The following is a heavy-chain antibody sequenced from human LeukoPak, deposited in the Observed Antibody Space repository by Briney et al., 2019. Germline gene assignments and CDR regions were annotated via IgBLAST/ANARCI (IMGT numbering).Heavy chain of an antibody. D-gene: IGHD1-1*01. V-gene: IGHV3-53*01. CDR1: GFTFSSNY. Sequence: GGSLRLSCAASGFTFSSNYMSWVRQAPGKGLEWVSVIYGGGGTYYADSVKGRFTISRDNSMNTLYLQMNSLRAEDTAVYYCARGGWNVDFDYWGQGTLVTVSS. CDR2: IYGGGGT. CDR3: ARGGWNVDFDY. J-gene: IGHJ4*02.